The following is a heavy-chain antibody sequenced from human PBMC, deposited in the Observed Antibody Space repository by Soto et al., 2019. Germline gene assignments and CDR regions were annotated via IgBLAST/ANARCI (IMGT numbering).Heavy chain of an antibody. D-gene: IGHD6-13*01. V-gene: IGHV1-18*01. CDR1: GYTFTSYG. CDR2: ISAYNGNT. J-gene: IGHJ4*02. Sequence: ASVKVSCKASGYTFTSYGISWVRQAPGQGLEWMGWISAYNGNTNYAQKLQGRVTMTTDTSTSTAYMELRSLRSDDTAVYYCARSPPIAAAGRPAGRTRGRSGYFDYWGQGTLVTVSS. CDR3: ARSPPIAAAGRPAGRTRGRSGYFDY.